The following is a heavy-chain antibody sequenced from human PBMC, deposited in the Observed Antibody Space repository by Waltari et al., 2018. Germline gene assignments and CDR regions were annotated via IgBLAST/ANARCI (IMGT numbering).Heavy chain of an antibody. CDR3: AREEYSNYYFDY. V-gene: IGHV3-7*01. CDR1: GFTFRSYW. CDR2: IKQDGSEK. Sequence: EVQLVESGGGLVQPGGSLRLSCAASGFTFRSYWMSWVRQAPGKGLEWVANIKQDGSEKYYVDSVKGRFTISRDNAKNSLYLQMNSLRAEDTAVYYCAREEYSNYYFDYWGQGTLVTVSS. J-gene: IGHJ4*02. D-gene: IGHD4-4*01.